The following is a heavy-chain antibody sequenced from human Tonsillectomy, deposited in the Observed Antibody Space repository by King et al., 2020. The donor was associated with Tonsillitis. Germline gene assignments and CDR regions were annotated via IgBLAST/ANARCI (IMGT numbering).Heavy chain of an antibody. CDR1: GFTFSNHA. CDR3: ARGSFGMDV. V-gene: IGHV3-23*04. CDR2: LRASGGTT. Sequence: VQLVESGGDLVQPGGSPRVSCAASGFTFSNHAMSWVRQAPGKGLERVSSLRASGGTTYYADSVKGRFTISRDNSKNTLSFQMNSLRAEDTAVYYCARGSFGMDVWGRGTTVTVSS. J-gene: IGHJ6*02.